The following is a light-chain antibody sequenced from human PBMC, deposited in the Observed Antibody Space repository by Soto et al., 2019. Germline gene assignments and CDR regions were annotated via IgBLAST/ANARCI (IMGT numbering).Light chain of an antibody. CDR2: DDS. J-gene: IGLJ2*01. V-gene: IGLV3-21*02. Sequence: SSELTQPPSVSVAPGQTASITCGGTNIGSKSVHWYQQKPGQAPVLVVYDDSDRPSGIPERLSGSNSGNTATLTISRVETGDEADYYCQLWDSASDHVVFGGGTKVTVL. CDR3: QLWDSASDHVV. CDR1: NIGSKS.